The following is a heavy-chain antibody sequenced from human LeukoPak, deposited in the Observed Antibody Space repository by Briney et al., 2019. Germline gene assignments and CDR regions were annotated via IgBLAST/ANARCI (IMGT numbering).Heavy chain of an antibody. J-gene: IGHJ4*02. D-gene: IGHD6-13*01. V-gene: IGHV4-59*12. CDR3: ARQIASAGTAGFDF. CDR1: GVSISNYY. Sequence: SETLSLTCTVSGVSISNYYWTWIRQPPGKGLEWIGYIFYSGSTNYNPSLKSRVTMSVDTSKNQFSLRLRSVTAADTAVYYCARQIASAGTAGFDFWGQGALVTVSS. CDR2: IFYSGST.